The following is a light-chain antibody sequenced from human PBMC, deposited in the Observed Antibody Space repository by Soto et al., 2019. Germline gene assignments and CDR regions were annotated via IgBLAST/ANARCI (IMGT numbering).Light chain of an antibody. J-gene: IGLJ2*01. CDR1: SSDVGGYHY. Sequence: QSVLTQPPSASGSPGQSVTISCTGTSSDVGGYHYVSWYQPHPGKAPKLMIYEVNKPPSGVTDRFSASKSGSTASLTVSGLQAEDDADYYCSSYAGSNNHVLFGGGTKLTVL. CDR3: SSYAGSNNHVL. V-gene: IGLV2-8*01. CDR2: EVN.